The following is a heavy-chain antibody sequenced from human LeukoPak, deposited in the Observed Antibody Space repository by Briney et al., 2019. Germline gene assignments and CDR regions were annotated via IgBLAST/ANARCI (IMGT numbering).Heavy chain of an antibody. V-gene: IGHV5-51*01. D-gene: IGHD4-17*01. J-gene: IGHJ4*02. CDR3: ARRGSTALGLYYFDY. CDR1: GFTFSTSW. CDR2: IYPGDSDI. Sequence: GESLKISCQGSGFTFSTSWIGWVRQLPGKGLEWMAFIYPGDSDIRYSPSFQGQVTISADKSISTAYLQWGSLKASDTAMYYCARRGSTALGLYYFDYWGQGTLVTVSS.